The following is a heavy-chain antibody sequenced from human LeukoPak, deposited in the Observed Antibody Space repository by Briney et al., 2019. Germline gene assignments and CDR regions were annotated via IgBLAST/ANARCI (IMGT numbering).Heavy chain of an antibody. Sequence: SETLSLTCTVSGGSISSSSYYWGWIRQPPGKGLEWIGSIYYSGSTYYNPSLKSRVTMSVDTSKNQFSLKLSSVTAADTALYSGERAPLGAPTLIGYFDYWGQGTLVTVSS. CDR1: GGSISSSSYY. CDR2: IYYSGST. D-gene: IGHD3-10*01. CDR3: ERAPLGAPTLIGYFDY. V-gene: IGHV4-39*07. J-gene: IGHJ4*02.